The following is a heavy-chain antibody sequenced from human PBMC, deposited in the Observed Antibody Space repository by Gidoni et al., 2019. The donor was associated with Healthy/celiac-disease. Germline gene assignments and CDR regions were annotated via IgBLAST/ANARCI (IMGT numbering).Heavy chain of an antibody. V-gene: IGHV3-43*01. Sequence: EVQLVESGGVVVQPGGSLRLSCAASGFTFDDDTMHWVRQAPVKGLEWVSLISWDCGSTYYSDSVKGRFTISRDNSKNSLYLQMNSLRTEDNALYYCSRDPHFWSGYGPTQGGWFDPWGQGTLVTVSS. D-gene: IGHD3-3*02. J-gene: IGHJ5*02. CDR3: SRDPHFWSGYGPTQGGWFDP. CDR2: ISWDCGST. CDR1: GFTFDDDT.